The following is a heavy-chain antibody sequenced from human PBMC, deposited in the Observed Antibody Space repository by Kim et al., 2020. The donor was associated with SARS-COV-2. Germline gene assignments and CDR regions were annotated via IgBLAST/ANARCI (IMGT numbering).Heavy chain of an antibody. CDR1: GGTFSSYA. V-gene: IGHV1-69*04. D-gene: IGHD3-16*01. CDR3: AREGFESYGMDV. Sequence: SVKVSCKASGGTFSSYAISWVRQAPGQGLEWMGRIIPILGIANYAQKFQGRVTITADKSTSTAYMELSSLRSEDTAVYYCAREGFESYGMDVWGQGTTVTVSS. CDR2: IIPILGIA. J-gene: IGHJ6*02.